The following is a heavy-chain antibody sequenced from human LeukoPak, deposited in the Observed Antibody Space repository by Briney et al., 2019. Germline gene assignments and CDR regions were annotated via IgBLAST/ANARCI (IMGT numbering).Heavy chain of an antibody. Sequence: GSLRLSCAASGFTFSSYWMSWVRQAPGKGLEWGANIKQDGSEKYYVDSVKGRFTISRDNAKNSLYLQMNSLRAEDTAVYYCARPLTIYDFWSGYSYYFDHWGQGTLVTVSS. D-gene: IGHD3-3*01. V-gene: IGHV3-7*01. CDR1: GFTFSSYW. CDR3: ARPLTIYDFWSGYSYYFDH. CDR2: IKQDGSEK. J-gene: IGHJ4*02.